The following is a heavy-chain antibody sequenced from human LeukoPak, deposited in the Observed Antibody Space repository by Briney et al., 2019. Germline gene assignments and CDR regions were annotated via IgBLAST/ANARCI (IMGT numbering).Heavy chain of an antibody. J-gene: IGHJ4*02. CDR3: ARGGAHITIFGVVIKYYFDY. CDR2: MNPNSGNT. D-gene: IGHD3-3*01. V-gene: IGHV1-8*03. CDR1: GYTFTSYD. Sequence: GASVKVSCKASGYTFTSYDINWVRQATGQGLEWMGWMNPNSGNTGYAQKFQGRVTITRNTSISTAYMELSSLRSEDTAVYYCARGGAHITIFGVVIKYYFDYWGQGTLVTVSS.